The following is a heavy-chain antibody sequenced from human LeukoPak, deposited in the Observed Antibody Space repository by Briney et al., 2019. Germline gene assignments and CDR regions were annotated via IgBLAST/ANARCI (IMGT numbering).Heavy chain of an antibody. CDR2: MSYDGSIK. J-gene: IGHJ4*02. Sequence: GGSLRLSCAASGFTFSNYDMHWVRQAPGKGLEWVAVMSYDGSIKYFADSVKGRFTISRDNSRNTLYLQMNSLRAEDTAVYYCATPYNFGYYFDYWGQGTLVTVSS. CDR1: GFTFSNYD. V-gene: IGHV3-30*03. D-gene: IGHD1-1*01. CDR3: ATPYNFGYYFDY.